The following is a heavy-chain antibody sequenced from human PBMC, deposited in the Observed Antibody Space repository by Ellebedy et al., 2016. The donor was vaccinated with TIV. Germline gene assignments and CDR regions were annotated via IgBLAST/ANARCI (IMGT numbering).Heavy chain of an antibody. CDR3: ARVGIAAAGTSWFDP. D-gene: IGHD6-13*01. J-gene: IGHJ5*02. CDR1: GGSISSYY. CDR2: IYTSGST. V-gene: IGHV4-4*07. Sequence: GSLRLXXTVSGGSISSYYWSWIRQPAGKGLEWIGRIYTSGSTNYNPSLKSRVTMSVDTSKNQFSLKLSSVTAADTAVYYCARVGIAAAGTSWFDPWGQGTLVTVSS.